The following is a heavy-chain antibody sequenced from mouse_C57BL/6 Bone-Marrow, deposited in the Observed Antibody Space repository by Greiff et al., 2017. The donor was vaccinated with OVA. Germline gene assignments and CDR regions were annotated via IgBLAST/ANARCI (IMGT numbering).Heavy chain of an antibody. J-gene: IGHJ4*01. Sequence: DVHLVESGGGLVQPKGSLKLSCAASGFTFNTYAMHWVRQAPGKGLEWVARIRSKSSNYATYYADSVKDRFTISRDDSQSMLYLQMNNLKTEDTAMYYCVRGLYYYGSSSYYYAMDYWGQGTSGTVSS. D-gene: IGHD1-1*01. V-gene: IGHV10-3*01. CDR1: GFTFNTYA. CDR3: VRGLYYYGSSSYYYAMDY. CDR2: IRSKSSNYAT.